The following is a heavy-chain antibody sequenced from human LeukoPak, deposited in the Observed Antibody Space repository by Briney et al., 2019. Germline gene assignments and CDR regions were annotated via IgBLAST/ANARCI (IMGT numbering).Heavy chain of an antibody. Sequence: PSQTLSLTCTVSGGSISSGGYYWSWIRQHPGKGLEWIGYIYHSGSTYYNPSLKSRVTISVDTSKNQFSLKLSSVTAADTAVYYCASEGERSCSGGSSYSGWFDPWGQGTLVTVSS. V-gene: IGHV4-31*03. J-gene: IGHJ5*02. CDR1: GGSISSGGYY. CDR3: ASEGERSCSGGSSYSGWFDP. CDR2: IYHSGST. D-gene: IGHD2-15*01.